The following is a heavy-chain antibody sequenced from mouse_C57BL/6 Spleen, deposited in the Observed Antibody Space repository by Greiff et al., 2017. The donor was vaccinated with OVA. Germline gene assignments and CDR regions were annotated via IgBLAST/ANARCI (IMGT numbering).Heavy chain of an antibody. V-gene: IGHV1-52*01. CDR3: ARRLYSYYAMDY. CDR2: IDPSDSET. D-gene: IGHD2-1*01. Sequence: VQLQQSGAELVRPGSSVKLSCKASGYTFTSYWMHWVKQRPIQGLEWIGNIDPSDSETHYNQKFKDKATLTVDKSSSTAYMQLSSLTSEDSAVYYCARRLYSYYAMDYWGQGTSVTVSS. CDR1: GYTFTSYW. J-gene: IGHJ4*01.